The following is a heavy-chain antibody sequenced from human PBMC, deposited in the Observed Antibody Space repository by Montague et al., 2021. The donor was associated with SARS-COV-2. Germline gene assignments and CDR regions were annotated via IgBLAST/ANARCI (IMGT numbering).Heavy chain of an antibody. CDR1: GFSLSPSGVG. Sequence: PPLVKPTQTLTLTCTFSGFSLSPSGVGVGWIRQPPGKALEWLALIYWDDDKRYSPSLKSRLTITKDTSKNQVVLTMTNMDPVDTATYYYAHYYYDSSGVDYWGRGTLVTVSS. CDR3: AHYYYDSSGVDY. J-gene: IGHJ4*02. V-gene: IGHV2-5*02. D-gene: IGHD3-22*01. CDR2: IYWDDDK.